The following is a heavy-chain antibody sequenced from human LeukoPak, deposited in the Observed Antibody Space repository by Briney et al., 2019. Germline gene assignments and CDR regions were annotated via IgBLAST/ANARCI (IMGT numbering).Heavy chain of an antibody. J-gene: IGHJ4*02. Sequence: GGSLRLSCAASGFTFSSYGMHWVRQAPGKGLEWVAIIWSGGSNKYYADSVKGRFTISRDNSKNTLYLQMNSLRAEDTAVYYCARARDDSSPSDYWGQGTLVTVSS. CDR3: ARARDDSSPSDY. CDR2: IWSGGSNK. D-gene: IGHD3-22*01. V-gene: IGHV3-33*01. CDR1: GFTFSSYG.